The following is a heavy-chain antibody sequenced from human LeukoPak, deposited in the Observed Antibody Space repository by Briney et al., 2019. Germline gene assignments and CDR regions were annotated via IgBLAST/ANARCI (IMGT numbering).Heavy chain of an antibody. V-gene: IGHV3-15*01. J-gene: IGHJ4*02. Sequence: GGSLRLSWAVSGLTFTNAWMSWVRQAPGKGREWVGWIKSKTDGGTTDYAAAVKGRFTISRDDSQNTLYLQMNSLKTEDTAMYYCIGSFLGYWGQGTLVTVSS. CDR1: GLTFTNAW. CDR3: IGSFLGY. D-gene: IGHD1-26*01. CDR2: IKSKTDGGTT.